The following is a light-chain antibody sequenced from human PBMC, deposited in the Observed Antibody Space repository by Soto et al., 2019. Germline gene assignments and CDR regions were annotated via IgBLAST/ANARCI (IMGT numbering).Light chain of an antibody. CDR2: WAS. CDR3: QQYYSVPYT. CDR1: QSVLYSSNNKNY. V-gene: IGKV4-1*01. J-gene: IGKJ2*01. Sequence: IVMTQSPDSLAVSLGERATINCKSSQSVLYSSNNKNYLAWYQQKPGQPPKLLIYWASTRESGVPDRFSGSGSGTDFTLTISSLQAEDVAVYYCQQYYSVPYTFGQGTELEI.